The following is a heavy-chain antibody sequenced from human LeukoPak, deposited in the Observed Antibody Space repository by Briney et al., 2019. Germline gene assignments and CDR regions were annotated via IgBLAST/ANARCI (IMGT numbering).Heavy chain of an antibody. D-gene: IGHD5-12*01. CDR1: GGSISSGSYY. J-gene: IGHJ4*02. Sequence: PSETLSLTCTVPGGSISSGSYYWSWIRQPAGKGLEWIGRIYTSGSTNYNPSLKSRVPISVDTSKNQFSLKLSSVTAADTAVYYCARGLRATKPEFDYWGQGTLVTVSS. V-gene: IGHV4-61*02. CDR2: IYTSGST. CDR3: ARGLRATKPEFDY.